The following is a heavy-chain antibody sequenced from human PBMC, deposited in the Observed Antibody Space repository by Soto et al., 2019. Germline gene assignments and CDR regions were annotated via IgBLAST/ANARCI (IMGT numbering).Heavy chain of an antibody. CDR1: GFTVITYT. J-gene: IGHJ4*02. CDR2: IFSFVLTT. D-gene: IGHD2-15*01. V-gene: IGHV3-23*05. CDR3: ARDRQPDGIWTFDY. Sequence: GWSLRLSCSASGFTVITYTICWVRLAPGKGLKYVSTIFSFVLTTEHAFSVTGRVSSFIHNSKNILYLQMNSLGVDDTAVYYCARDRQPDGIWTFDYWGRGILVTVSS.